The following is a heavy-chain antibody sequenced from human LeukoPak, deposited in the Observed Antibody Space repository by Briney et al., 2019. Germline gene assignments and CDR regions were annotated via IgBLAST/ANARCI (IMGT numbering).Heavy chain of an antibody. J-gene: IGHJ4*02. D-gene: IGHD6-13*01. V-gene: IGHV3-74*01. CDR3: ASYGYSSSWYYFDY. CDR2: INSDGSST. CDR1: GFTFSSYW. Sequence: GGSLRLSCAASGFTFSSYWMHWVRQAPGKGLVWVSRINSDGSSTSYADSVKGRFTISRDNAKDTLYLQMNSLRAEDTAVYYCASYGYSSSWYYFDYWGQGTLVTVSS.